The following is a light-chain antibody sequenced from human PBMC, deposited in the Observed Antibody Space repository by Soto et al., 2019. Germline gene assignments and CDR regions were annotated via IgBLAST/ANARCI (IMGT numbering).Light chain of an antibody. J-gene: IGLJ1*01. CDR1: SSDVGGFNY. Sequence: QSVLTQPASVSGSPGQSITISCTGTSSDVGGFNYVSWYQQHPGKAPKLLIFDVYSRPSGISNRFSGSKSGNTASLTISGLQAEDEADYYCSSYTTSRSYVFGAGPKVTVL. CDR2: DVY. CDR3: SSYTTSRSYV. V-gene: IGLV2-14*01.